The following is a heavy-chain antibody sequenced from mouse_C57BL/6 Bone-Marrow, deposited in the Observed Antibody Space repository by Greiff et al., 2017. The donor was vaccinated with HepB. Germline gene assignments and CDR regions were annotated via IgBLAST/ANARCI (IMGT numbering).Heavy chain of an antibody. Sequence: VQLQQSGPELVKPGASVKISCKASGYAFSSSWMNWVKQRPGKGLEWIGRIYPGDGDTNYNGKFKGKATLTADKSSSTAYMQRSSLTSEDSAVYFCARGYYGLWYFDVWGTGTTVTVSS. J-gene: IGHJ1*03. CDR1: GYAFSSSW. CDR2: IYPGDGDT. V-gene: IGHV1-82*01. CDR3: ARGYYGLWYFDV. D-gene: IGHD1-2*01.